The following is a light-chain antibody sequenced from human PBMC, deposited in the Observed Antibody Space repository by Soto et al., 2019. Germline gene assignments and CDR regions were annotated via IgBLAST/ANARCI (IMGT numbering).Light chain of an antibody. Sequence: EIVLTQSPGTLSLSPGERATLSCRASQGVSSNNLAWYQQKTGQAPRLLIYGASSRATGIPDRFSGSGSGTDCTRTISRLEPEVSAVYYCQQYGGSPVFGQGTKVEIK. CDR1: QGVSSNN. CDR3: QQYGGSPV. CDR2: GAS. V-gene: IGKV3-20*01. J-gene: IGKJ1*01.